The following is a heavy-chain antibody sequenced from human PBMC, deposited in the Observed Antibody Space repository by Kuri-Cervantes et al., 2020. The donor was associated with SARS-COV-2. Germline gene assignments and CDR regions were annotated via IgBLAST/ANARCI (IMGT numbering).Heavy chain of an antibody. CDR1: GGSISSYY. Sequence: ESLKISCTVSGGSISSYYWSWIRQPPGTGLEWIGYIYYSGSTNYNPSLKSRVTISVDTSKNQFCLKLSSVTAADTAVYYCAREVEGSDAFDIWGQGTMVTVSS. V-gene: IGHV4-59*01. CDR2: IYYSGST. CDR3: AREVEGSDAFDI. J-gene: IGHJ3*02.